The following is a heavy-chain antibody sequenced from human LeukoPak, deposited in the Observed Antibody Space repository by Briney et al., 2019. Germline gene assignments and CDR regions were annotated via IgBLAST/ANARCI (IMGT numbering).Heavy chain of an antibody. J-gene: IGHJ6*02. V-gene: IGHV3-53*01. CDR3: ARHGGGYYGMDV. CDR2: IYGAGST. CDR1: GFTVSSNY. D-gene: IGHD3-16*01. Sequence: GGSLRLSCAASGFTVSSNYMSWVRQAPGKGLEWVSVIYGAGSTYYADTVKGRFTISRDNPKNTLYLQMNSLRAEDTAVYYCARHGGGYYGMDVWGQGTTVTVSS.